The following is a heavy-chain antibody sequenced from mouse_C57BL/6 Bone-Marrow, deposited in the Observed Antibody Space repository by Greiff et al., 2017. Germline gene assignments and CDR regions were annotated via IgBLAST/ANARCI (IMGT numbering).Heavy chain of an antibody. CDR3: TTFPLITTVVATDYFDY. V-gene: IGHV14-4*01. J-gene: IGHJ2*01. CDR1: GFNIKDDY. D-gene: IGHD1-1*01. Sequence: VQLQQSGAELVRPGASVKLSCTASGFNIKDDYMHWVKQRPEQGLEWIGWLDPENGDTEYASKFQGKATITADTSSNTAYLQLSSLTSEDTAVYYCTTFPLITTVVATDYFDYWGQGTTLTVSS. CDR2: LDPENGDT.